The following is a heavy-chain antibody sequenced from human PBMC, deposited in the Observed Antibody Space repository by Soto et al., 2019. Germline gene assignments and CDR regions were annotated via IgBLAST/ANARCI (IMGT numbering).Heavy chain of an antibody. Sequence: ASVKVSCKASGYTLTGYYGHWVRQAPGQGLEWMGWINPNSGGTNYAQKFQGWVTMTRDTSISTAYMELSRLRSDDTAVYYCASSAPALYGMDVWGQGTTVTVSS. CDR2: INPNSGGT. J-gene: IGHJ6*02. CDR1: GYTLTGYY. V-gene: IGHV1-2*04. CDR3: ASSAPALYGMDV.